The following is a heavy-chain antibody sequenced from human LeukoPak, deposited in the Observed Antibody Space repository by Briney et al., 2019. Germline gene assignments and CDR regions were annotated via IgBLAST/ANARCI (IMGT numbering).Heavy chain of an antibody. CDR2: IRYDGSNK. CDR1: GFRFSSFG. Sequence: GRSLRLSCVASGFRFSSFGMHWVRQAPGKGLEWVAFIRYDGSNKYYADSVKGRFTISRDNSKNTLYLQMNSLRAEDTAVYYCAKDYYYDSSGYVDYWGQGTLVTVSS. V-gene: IGHV3-30*02. CDR3: AKDYYYDSSGYVDY. D-gene: IGHD3-22*01. J-gene: IGHJ4*02.